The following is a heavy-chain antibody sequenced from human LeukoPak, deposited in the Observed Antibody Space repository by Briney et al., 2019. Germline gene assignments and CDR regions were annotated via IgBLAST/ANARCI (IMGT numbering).Heavy chain of an antibody. CDR3: ARDGLDGYNSGWYPEY. J-gene: IGHJ4*02. Sequence: PGGSLRLSCAPSGFTFSSYSMHWVRQAPGKGLEWVSPISSSSSYIYYADSVKGRFTISRDNAKNSLYLQMNSLRGEDTAVYYCARDGLDGYNSGWYPEYWGQGTLVTVSS. CDR1: GFTFSSYS. CDR2: ISSSSSYI. V-gene: IGHV3-21*01. D-gene: IGHD6-19*01.